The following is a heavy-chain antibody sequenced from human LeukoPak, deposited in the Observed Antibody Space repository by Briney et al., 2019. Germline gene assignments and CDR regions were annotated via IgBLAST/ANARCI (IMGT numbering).Heavy chain of an antibody. D-gene: IGHD5-18*01. CDR1: GYTFTGYY. V-gene: IGHV1-2*02. CDR3: AGTTSGYSYDFDY. Sequence: GASVKVSCKASGYTFTGYYMHWVRQAPGQGLEWMGWINPNSGGTNYAQKFQGRVTMTRDTSISTAYMELSRLRSDDTAVYYCAGTTSGYSYDFDYWGQGTLVTVSS. J-gene: IGHJ4*02. CDR2: INPNSGGT.